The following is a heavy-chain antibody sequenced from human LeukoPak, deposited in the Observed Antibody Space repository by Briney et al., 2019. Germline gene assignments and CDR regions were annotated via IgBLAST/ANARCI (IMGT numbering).Heavy chain of an antibody. D-gene: IGHD3-10*01. CDR3: AKWDGSGTSRWFDP. V-gene: IGHV3-9*01. J-gene: IGHJ5*02. CDR2: ISWNSGSI. CDR1: GFTFDDYA. Sequence: GGSLRLSCAASGFTFDDYAMHWVRQAPGKGLEWVSGISWNSGSIGYADSVKGRFTISRDNAMNSLYLQMNSLRAEDTAVYYCAKWDGSGTSRWFDPWGQGTLVTVSS.